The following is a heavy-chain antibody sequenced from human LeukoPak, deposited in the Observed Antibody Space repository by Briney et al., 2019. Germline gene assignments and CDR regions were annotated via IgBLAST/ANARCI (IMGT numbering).Heavy chain of an antibody. V-gene: IGHV3-23*01. D-gene: IGHD5-18*01. CDR3: AKRWGREDTAMAEDY. Sequence: PGGSLRLSCAASGFTFSSYAMSWVRQAPGKGLEWVSAISGSGGSTYYADSVKGRFTISRDNSKNTLYLQMNSLRAEDTAVYYCAKRWGREDTAMAEDYWGQGTLVTVSS. J-gene: IGHJ4*02. CDR1: GFTFSSYA. CDR2: ISGSGGST.